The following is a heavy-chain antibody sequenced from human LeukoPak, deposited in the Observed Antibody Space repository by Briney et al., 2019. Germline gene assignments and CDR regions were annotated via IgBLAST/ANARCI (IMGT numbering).Heavy chain of an antibody. CDR2: IRSDGSNK. D-gene: IGHD3-16*01. CDR1: GFTFSTFD. Sequence: GGSLRLSCAATGFTFSTFDMHWVRQAPGKGLEWVASIRSDGSNKYYADSVKGRFTISRDNSKNTLYLQLNSLRAEDTAVYYCAKVPDYLSMDVWGKGTTVTVSS. J-gene: IGHJ6*03. V-gene: IGHV3-30*02. CDR3: AKVPDYLSMDV.